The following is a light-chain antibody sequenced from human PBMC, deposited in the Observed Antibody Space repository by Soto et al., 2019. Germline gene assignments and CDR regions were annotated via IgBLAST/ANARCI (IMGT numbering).Light chain of an antibody. CDR1: SSDVGGYNY. CDR2: DVS. V-gene: IGLV2-14*01. Sequence: QSALTQPASVSGSPGQSITISCTGTSSDVGGYNYVSWYQQHPGKAPELMIYDVSNRPSGVSNRFSGSKSGNTASLTISGLQAEDEADYYCSSYAGSSTHWVFGTGTKVTV. J-gene: IGLJ1*01. CDR3: SSYAGSSTHWV.